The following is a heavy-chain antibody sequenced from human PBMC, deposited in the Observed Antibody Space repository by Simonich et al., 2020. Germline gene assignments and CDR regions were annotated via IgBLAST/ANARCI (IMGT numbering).Heavy chain of an antibody. CDR2: IYHSGST. CDR1: GYSISSGYY. V-gene: IGHV4-38-2*01. Sequence: QVQLQESGPGLVKPSETLSLTCAVSGYSISSGYYWGWNRQPPGKGLGWIGSIYHSGSTYYNPSLKSRVTISVDTSKNQFSLKLSSVTAADTAVYYCARVGYSNYYYYGMDVWGQGTTVTVSS. CDR3: ARVGYSNYYYYGMDV. D-gene: IGHD6-13*01. J-gene: IGHJ6*02.